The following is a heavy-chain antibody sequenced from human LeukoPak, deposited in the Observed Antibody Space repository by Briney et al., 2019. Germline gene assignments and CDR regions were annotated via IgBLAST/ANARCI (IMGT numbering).Heavy chain of an antibody. V-gene: IGHV4-61*01. CDR3: ARSSSSWYFF. Sequence: SETLSLTCTVSGGSVSSGSYYWSWIRQPPGKGLEWIGFIYYSGGTNYNPSLKSRVTISVDTSKNQFSLKLSSVTAADTAVYYCARSSSSWYFFWGLGTQVTVSS. J-gene: IGHJ4*02. D-gene: IGHD6-13*01. CDR2: IYYSGGT. CDR1: GGSVSSGSYY.